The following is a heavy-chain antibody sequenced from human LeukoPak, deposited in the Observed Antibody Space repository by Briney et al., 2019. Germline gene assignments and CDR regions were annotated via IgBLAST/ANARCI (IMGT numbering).Heavy chain of an antibody. V-gene: IGHV3-7*03. CDR3: AKRAVAGTYYFDY. CDR2: IKQDGSEK. Sequence: PGGSLRLSCEASGFTFSSYWMNWVRQAPGKGLEWVANIKQDGSEKYYVDSVKGRFTISRDNSKNTLYLQMNSLRAEDTAVYYCAKRAVAGTYYFDYWGQGTLVTVSS. J-gene: IGHJ4*02. D-gene: IGHD6-19*01. CDR1: GFTFSSYW.